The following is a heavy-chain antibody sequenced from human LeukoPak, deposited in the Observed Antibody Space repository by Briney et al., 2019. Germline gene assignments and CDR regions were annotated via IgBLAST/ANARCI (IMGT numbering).Heavy chain of an antibody. Sequence: SETLSLTCTVSGGSISSGGYYWSWIRQHPGKGLEWIGYIYYSGSTYYNPSLKSRVTISVDTSKNQFSLKLSSVTAAGTAVYYCARATVGFQRYYGMDVWGQGTTVTVSS. D-gene: IGHD4-17*01. J-gene: IGHJ6*02. CDR2: IYYSGST. CDR1: GGSISSGGYY. CDR3: ARATVGFQRYYGMDV. V-gene: IGHV4-31*03.